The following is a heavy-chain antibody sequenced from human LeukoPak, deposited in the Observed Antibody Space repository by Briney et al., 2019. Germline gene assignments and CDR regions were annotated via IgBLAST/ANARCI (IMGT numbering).Heavy chain of an antibody. CDR1: GITFSSSW. CDR2: INNDGTST. V-gene: IGHV3-74*01. Sequence: PGGSLRLSCAVSGITFSSSWMHWVRQAPGKGLVWVSRINNDGTSTTYADSVKGRFTISRDNSKNTLYLQMNSLRAEDTAVYYCAKEKIIGFVFDGFDIWGQGTMVTVSS. D-gene: IGHD2/OR15-2a*01. J-gene: IGHJ3*02. CDR3: AKEKIIGFVFDGFDI.